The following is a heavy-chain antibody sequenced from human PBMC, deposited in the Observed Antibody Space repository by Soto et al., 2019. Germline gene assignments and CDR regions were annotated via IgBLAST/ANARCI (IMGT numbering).Heavy chain of an antibody. D-gene: IGHD2-21*02. CDR1: GFTFSSYA. J-gene: IGHJ5*02. V-gene: IGHV3-30-3*01. CDR3: ASVPYCGGDCYSRWFDP. CDR2: ISYDGSNK. Sequence: PGGSLRLSCAASGFTFSSYAMHWVRQAPGKGLEWVAVISYDGSNKYYADSVKGRFTISRDSSKNTLYLQMNSLRAEDTAVYYCASVPYCGGDCYSRWFDPWGQGTLVTVSS.